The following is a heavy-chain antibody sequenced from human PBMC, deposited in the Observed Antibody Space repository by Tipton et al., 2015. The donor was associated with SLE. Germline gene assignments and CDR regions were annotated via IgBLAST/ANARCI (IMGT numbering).Heavy chain of an antibody. Sequence: TLSLTCAVYGGSFSGYYWSWIRQPPGKGLEWIGRIYTSGSTNYNPSLKSRVTISVDTSKNQFSLKLSSVTAADTAVYYCARSFDAFDIWGQGTMVTVSS. CDR2: IYTSGST. J-gene: IGHJ3*02. CDR3: ARSFDAFDI. CDR1: GGSFSGYY. V-gene: IGHV4-59*10.